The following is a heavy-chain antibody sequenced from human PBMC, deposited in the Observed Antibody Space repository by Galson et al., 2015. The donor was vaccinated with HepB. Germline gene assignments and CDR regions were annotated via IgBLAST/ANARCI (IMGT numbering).Heavy chain of an antibody. J-gene: IGHJ4*02. D-gene: IGHD6-19*01. Sequence: SLRLSCAASGFTFSNYGMHWVRQAPVKGLEWVAVISYDGSNKYYADSVKGRITISRDNSKNTLYLQMNRLRAEDTALYYCAKDPYLYSALAGTMAGFDYWGQRTLVTVSS. CDR3: AKDPYLYSALAGTMAGFDY. V-gene: IGHV3-30*18. CDR2: ISYDGSNK. CDR1: GFTFSNYG.